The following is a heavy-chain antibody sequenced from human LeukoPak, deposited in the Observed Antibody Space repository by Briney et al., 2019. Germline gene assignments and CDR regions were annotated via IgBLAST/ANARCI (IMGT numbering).Heavy chain of an antibody. V-gene: IGHV3-21*01. D-gene: IGHD3-10*01. CDR1: GFTFSSYE. CDR2: ISSSSTYI. J-gene: IGHJ4*02. Sequence: GSLRLSCAASGFTFSSYEMHWVRQAPGKGLEWVSSISSSSTYINYADSVKGRFTISRDNAMNSLYLQINSLRVEDTAVYYCVRERFHGSGAPKFDFWGQGTLLTVSS. CDR3: VRERFHGSGAPKFDF.